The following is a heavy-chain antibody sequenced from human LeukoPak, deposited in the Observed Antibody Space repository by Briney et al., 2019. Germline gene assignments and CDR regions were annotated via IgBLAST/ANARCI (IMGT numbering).Heavy chain of an antibody. Sequence: ASVKVSCKASGYTFTAYYIHWVRQAPGQGLEWMAWINPNSGDTNYAQKFLGRVTVTSDTSISTAYMELSRLTSDDTAVYYCARDLTRLDVDDYWGRGTLVTVSS. V-gene: IGHV1-2*02. J-gene: IGHJ4*02. CDR2: INPNSGDT. CDR1: GYTFTAYY. D-gene: IGHD4-11*01. CDR3: ARDLTRLDVDDY.